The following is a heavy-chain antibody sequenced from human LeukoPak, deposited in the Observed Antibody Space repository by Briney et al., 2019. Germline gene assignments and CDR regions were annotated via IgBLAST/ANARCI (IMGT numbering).Heavy chain of an antibody. J-gene: IGHJ3*02. Sequence: ASVKVSCKASGYTFTDYYMQWVRQAPGQGLEWMGWINPNSGGTNYAQKFQGRVTMTRDTSIRTGYMELSRLRSDETAVYYCAREEGNWGDAFDIWGQGTMVTVSS. CDR3: AREEGNWGDAFDI. CDR1: GYTFTDYY. V-gene: IGHV1-2*02. D-gene: IGHD7-27*01. CDR2: INPNSGGT.